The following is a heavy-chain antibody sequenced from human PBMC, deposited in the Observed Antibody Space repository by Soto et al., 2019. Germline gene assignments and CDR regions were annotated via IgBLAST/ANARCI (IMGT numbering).Heavy chain of an antibody. D-gene: IGHD6-13*01. CDR3: TRPSAAAGNDY. CDR1: GFTFSGSA. CDR2: IRSKANSYAT. J-gene: IGHJ4*02. V-gene: IGHV3-73*01. Sequence: GGSLRLSCAASGFTFSGSAMHWVRQASGKGLEWVGRIRSKANSYATAYAASVKGRFTISRDDSKNTAYLQMNSLKTEDTAVYYCTRPSAAAGNDYWGQGTLVTVSS.